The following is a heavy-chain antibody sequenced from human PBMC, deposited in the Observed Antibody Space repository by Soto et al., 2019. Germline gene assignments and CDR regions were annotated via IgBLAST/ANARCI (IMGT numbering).Heavy chain of an antibody. Sequence: KTSETLSLTCTVSGGSISSYYWSWIRQPPGKGLEWIGYIYYSGSTNYNPSLKSRVTISVDTSKNQFSLKLSSVTAADTAVYYCARIYSSSPGGYYYYGMDVWGQGTTVTVSS. CDR2: IYYSGST. CDR3: ARIYSSSPGGYYYYGMDV. D-gene: IGHD6-6*01. J-gene: IGHJ6*02. CDR1: GGSISSYY. V-gene: IGHV4-59*01.